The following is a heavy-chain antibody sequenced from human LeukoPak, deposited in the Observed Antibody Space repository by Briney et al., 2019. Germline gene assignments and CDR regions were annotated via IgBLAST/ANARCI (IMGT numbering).Heavy chain of an antibody. D-gene: IGHD6-19*01. V-gene: IGHV3-48*01. Sequence: GGSLRLSCAASGFTFSSYSMNWVRQAPGKGLEWVSYISSSSNTIYYADSVKGRFTISRDNAKNSLFLQMNSLRAEDTAVYYCARVSSSGWSDHFDYWGQGTLVTVSS. CDR1: GFTFSSYS. J-gene: IGHJ4*02. CDR3: ARVSSSGWSDHFDY. CDR2: ISSSSNTI.